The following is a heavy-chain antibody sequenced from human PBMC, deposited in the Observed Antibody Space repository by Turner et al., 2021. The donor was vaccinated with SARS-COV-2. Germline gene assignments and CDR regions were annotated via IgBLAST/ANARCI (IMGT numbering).Heavy chain of an antibody. J-gene: IGHJ4*02. D-gene: IGHD5-12*01. CDR3: AKEALKGYNSH. Sequence: EVQLVESGGGLVQPGRSLRLSCAASGFQFDDYAMHWGRQAPGKGLEWVSGISWNSASMDYADSVKGRFTISRDNAKNSLYLQMNSLRAEDSALYYCAKEALKGYNSHWGRGTLVTVSS. CDR1: GFQFDDYA. V-gene: IGHV3-9*01. CDR2: ISWNSASM.